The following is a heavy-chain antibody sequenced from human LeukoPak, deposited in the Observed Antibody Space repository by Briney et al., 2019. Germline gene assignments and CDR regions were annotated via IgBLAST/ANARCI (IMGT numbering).Heavy chain of an antibody. D-gene: IGHD2/OR15-2a*01. CDR1: GFTFSSCA. V-gene: IGHV3-23*01. J-gene: IGHJ5*02. Sequence: GGALRLSCAASGFTFSSCAMSWVRQAPGKGLEWVSAISGSGGSTYYADSVKGRFTISRDNAKNTLSLQMNSLSAEDTAVYYCARSNYDSTTFYYHLDLWGQGTLVTVSS. CDR2: ISGSGGST. CDR3: ARSNYDSTTFYYHLDL.